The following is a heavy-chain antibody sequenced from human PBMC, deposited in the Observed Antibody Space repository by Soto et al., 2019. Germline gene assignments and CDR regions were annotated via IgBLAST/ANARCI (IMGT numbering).Heavy chain of an antibody. CDR1: GGSISSYY. CDR3: ARAKIVNQKFED. Sequence: PSETLSLTCTVSGGSISSYYWSWIRQPPGKGLEWIGYIYYSGSTNYNPSLKSRVTISVDTSKNQFPLKLSSVTAADTAVYYCARAKIVNQKFEDWGQGTLVNVSS. V-gene: IGHV4-59*08. CDR2: IYYSGST. J-gene: IGHJ4*02. D-gene: IGHD3-16*02.